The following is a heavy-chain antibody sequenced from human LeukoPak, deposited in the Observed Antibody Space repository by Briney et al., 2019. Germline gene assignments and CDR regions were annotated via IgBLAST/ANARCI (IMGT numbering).Heavy chain of an antibody. V-gene: IGHV3-23*01. J-gene: IGHJ4*02. D-gene: IGHD4-17*01. CDR2: ISGTNDNT. CDR3: AKGRGTTVTSAANY. Sequence: GGSLRLSCAASGSTFSSYAMSWVRQAPGKGLEWVPSISGTNDNTYYADSVKDRFTISRDNSKNTLSLQMNSLRAEDTAVYYCAKGRGTTVTSAANYWGQGTLVTVSS. CDR1: GSTFSSYA.